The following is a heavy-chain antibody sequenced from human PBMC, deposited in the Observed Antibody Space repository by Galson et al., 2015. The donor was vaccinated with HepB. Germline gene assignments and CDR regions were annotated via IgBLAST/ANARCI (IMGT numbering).Heavy chain of an antibody. CDR2: ISAYNGNT. D-gene: IGHD4-11*01. V-gene: IGHV1-18*04. J-gene: IGHJ6*02. Sequence: SVKVSCKASGYTFTSYGISWVRQAPGQGLEWMGWISAYNGNTNYAQKLQGRVTMTTDTSTSTAYMELRSPRSDDTAVYYCAREEHDYSNHYYYGMDVWGQGTTVTVSS. CDR1: GYTFTSYG. CDR3: AREEHDYSNHYYYGMDV.